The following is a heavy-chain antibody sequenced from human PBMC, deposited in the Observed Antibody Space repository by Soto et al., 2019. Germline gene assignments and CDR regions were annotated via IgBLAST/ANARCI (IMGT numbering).Heavy chain of an antibody. J-gene: IGHJ6*02. CDR2: INGGNGNT. D-gene: IGHD1-1*01. CDR1: GYSFTTYA. Sequence: QVQVVQSGAEVKKPGASVKISCKASGYSFTTYAMHWVRQAPGQRLEWMAWINGGNGNTKYSQKFQDRVTITRDTSANIAYMELSSLRSEDSAVYYCARGKGMEENYYSLAMDVCGHGTTFSVSS. CDR3: ARGKGMEENYYSLAMDV. V-gene: IGHV1-3*01.